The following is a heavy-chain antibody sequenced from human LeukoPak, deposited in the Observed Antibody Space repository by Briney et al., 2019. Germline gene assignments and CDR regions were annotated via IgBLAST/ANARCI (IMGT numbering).Heavy chain of an antibody. CDR2: INPSGGST. CDR1: GYTFTSYY. V-gene: IGHV1-46*01. CDR3: ARGDYYDSSGYLSLDY. J-gene: IGHJ4*02. D-gene: IGHD3-22*01. Sequence: ASVKVSCKASGYTFTSYYMHWVRLAPGQGLEWMGIINPSGGSTSYAQKFQGRVTMTRDTSTSTVYMELSSLRSEDTAVYYCARGDYYDSSGYLSLDYWGQGTLVTVSS.